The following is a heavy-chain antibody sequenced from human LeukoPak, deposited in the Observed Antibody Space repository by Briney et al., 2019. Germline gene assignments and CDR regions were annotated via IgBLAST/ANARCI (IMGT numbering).Heavy chain of an antibody. CDR1: GFTFSYYG. CDR2: MWSDGIRK. D-gene: IGHD6-19*01. CDR3: TRDADTSGHYDIFDI. Sequence: GGSLRLSCAASGFTFSYYGIHWVRQAPGKGLEWVAVMWSDGIRKYYTDSVKGRFTVSRDTSKNTQYLEMSTLRVQDTAVYYCTRDADTSGHYDIFDIWGQGTLVTVSS. V-gene: IGHV3-33*01. J-gene: IGHJ3*02.